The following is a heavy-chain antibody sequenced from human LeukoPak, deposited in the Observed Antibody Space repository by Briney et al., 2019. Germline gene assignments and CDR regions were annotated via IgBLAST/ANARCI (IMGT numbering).Heavy chain of an antibody. CDR3: ARSLAGYSCGQSDY. Sequence: PGGSLRLSCAASGFTFSSYSMNWVRQAPGKGLEWVSSISSSSSYIYYADSVKGRFTISRDNAKNSLYLQMNSLRAEDTAVYYCARSLAGYSCGQSDYWGQGTLVTVSS. CDR2: ISSSSSYI. V-gene: IGHV3-21*01. CDR1: GFTFSSYS. D-gene: IGHD5-18*01. J-gene: IGHJ4*02.